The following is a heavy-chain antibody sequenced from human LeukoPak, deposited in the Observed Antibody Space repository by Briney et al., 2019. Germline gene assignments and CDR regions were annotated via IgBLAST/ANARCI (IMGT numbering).Heavy chain of an antibody. D-gene: IGHD1-14*01. CDR2: IYYSGGT. CDR1: GGSFSGYY. J-gene: IGHJ5*02. V-gene: IGHV4-34*11. CDR3: ARELQAGWFDP. Sequence: PSETLSLTCAVYGGSFSGYYWSWIRQPPGKGLEWIGYIYYSGGTKYNPSLESRVTISVDTSKNQFSLKLSSVTAADTAVYYCARELQAGWFDPWGQGTLVTVSS.